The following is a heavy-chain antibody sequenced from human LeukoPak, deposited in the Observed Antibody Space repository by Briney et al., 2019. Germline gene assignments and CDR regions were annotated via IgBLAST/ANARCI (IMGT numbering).Heavy chain of an antibody. CDR3: AKGLGYCSSTSCYGYFQH. CDR1: GFTFSSYA. V-gene: IGHV3-23*01. Sequence: GGSLRLSCSASGFTFSSYAMSWVRQAPGKGLEWVSAISGSGGSTYNADSVKGRFTISRDNSKNTLYLQMNSLRAEDTAVYYCAKGLGYCSSTSCYGYFQHWGQGTLVTVSS. D-gene: IGHD2-2*01. CDR2: ISGSGGST. J-gene: IGHJ1*01.